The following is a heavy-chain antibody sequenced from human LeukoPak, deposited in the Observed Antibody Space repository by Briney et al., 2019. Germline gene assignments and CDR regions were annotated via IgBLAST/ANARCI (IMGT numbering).Heavy chain of an antibody. D-gene: IGHD6-19*01. CDR2: INPSGGST. CDR1: GYTFTSYY. CDR3: ARDLRRIAVAGTEWFDP. V-gene: IGHV1-46*01. Sequence: GASVKVSCKASGYTFTSYYMHWVRHAPGQGLEWMGIINPSGGSTSYAQKFQGRVTMTRDTSTSTVYMELSSLRAEDTAVYYCARDLRRIAVAGTEWFDPWGQGTLVTVSS. J-gene: IGHJ5*02.